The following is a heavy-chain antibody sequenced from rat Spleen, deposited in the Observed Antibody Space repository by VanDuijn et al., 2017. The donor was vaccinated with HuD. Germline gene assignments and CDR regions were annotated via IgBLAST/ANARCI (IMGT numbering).Heavy chain of an antibody. CDR1: GFTFSNYY. D-gene: IGHD1-6*01. CDR3: STAGSGLDCYYAGGFDY. Sequence: EVQLVESGGGLVQPGRSLKLSCAASGFTFSNYYMAWVRQAPTKGLEWVAYISTGGVNTYYRDSVKGRFTVSRDNAKSTLNLQMDRLRSEDTATYYCSTAGSGLDCYYAGGFDYWGQGVMVTVSS. V-gene: IGHV5-27*01. J-gene: IGHJ2*01. CDR2: ISTGGVNT.